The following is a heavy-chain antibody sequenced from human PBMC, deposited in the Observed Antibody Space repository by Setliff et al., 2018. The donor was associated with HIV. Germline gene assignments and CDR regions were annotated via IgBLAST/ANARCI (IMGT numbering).Heavy chain of an antibody. D-gene: IGHD2-15*01. Sequence: SETLSLTCAVYGGSFSGYFWSWIRQSPGKGLEWIGEFRHSGNTNINPSLKSRVTISGDTTKNQISLKLTSVTAADTAVYYCARGRVFCNGDSCYHLDSWGQGILVTVSS. CDR2: FRHSGNT. J-gene: IGHJ4*02. CDR3: ARGRVFCNGDSCYHLDS. V-gene: IGHV4-34*01. CDR1: GGSFSGYF.